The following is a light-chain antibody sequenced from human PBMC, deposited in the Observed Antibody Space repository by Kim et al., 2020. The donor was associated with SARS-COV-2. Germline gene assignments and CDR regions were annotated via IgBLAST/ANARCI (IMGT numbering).Light chain of an antibody. J-gene: IGLJ1*01. Sequence: GALGTPVRAHGKADGPRSYTASWYRQNPRQALVPVIYIKNNRPSGIPDRSSGSDSGNTSSLTITGAQVKDEADFSCNTRVGTFYVLGTGTKVTVL. CDR3: NTRVGTFYV. CDR1: GPRSYT. CDR2: IKN. V-gene: IGLV3-19*01.